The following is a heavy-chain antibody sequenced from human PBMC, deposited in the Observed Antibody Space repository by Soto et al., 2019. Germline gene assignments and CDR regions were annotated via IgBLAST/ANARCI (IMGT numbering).Heavy chain of an antibody. CDR3: ARLVSFGGVIVIPDYFDY. V-gene: IGHV4-39*01. D-gene: IGHD3-16*02. Sequence: PSETLSLTCTVSGGSISSSSYYWGWIRQPPGKGLEWIGSIYYSGSTYYNPSLKSRVTISVDTSKNQFSLKLSSVTAADTAVYYCARLVSFGGVIVIPDYFDYWGQGTLVTVSS. CDR1: GGSISSSSYY. J-gene: IGHJ4*02. CDR2: IYYSGST.